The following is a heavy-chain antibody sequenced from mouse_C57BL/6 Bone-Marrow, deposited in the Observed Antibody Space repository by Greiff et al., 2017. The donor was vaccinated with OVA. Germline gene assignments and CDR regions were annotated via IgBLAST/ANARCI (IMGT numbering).Heavy chain of an antibody. CDR2: IDPSDSYT. V-gene: IGHV1-59*01. CDR3: ARSGGYP. Sequence: QVQLKQPGAELVRPGTSVKLSCKASGYTFTSYWMHWVKQRPGQGLEWIGVIDPSDSYTNYNQKFKGKATLTVDTSSSTAYMQLSSLTSEDSAVYYCARSGGYPWGQGTLVTVSA. J-gene: IGHJ3*01. CDR1: GYTFTSYW. D-gene: IGHD2-2*01.